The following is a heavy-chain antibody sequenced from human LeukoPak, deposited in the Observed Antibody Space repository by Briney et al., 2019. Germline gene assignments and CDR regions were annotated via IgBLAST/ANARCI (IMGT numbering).Heavy chain of an antibody. J-gene: IGHJ6*02. Sequence: GGSLRLSCAASGFTFSSYGMHWVRQAPGKGLEWVAVIWYDGSNKYYADSVKGRFTISRDNSKNTLYLQMNSLRAEDTAVYYCARELRRFLEWLPCYYYYYGMDVWGQGTTVTVSS. D-gene: IGHD3-3*01. CDR1: GFTFSSYG. CDR2: IWYDGSNK. CDR3: ARELRRFLEWLPCYYYYYGMDV. V-gene: IGHV3-33*01.